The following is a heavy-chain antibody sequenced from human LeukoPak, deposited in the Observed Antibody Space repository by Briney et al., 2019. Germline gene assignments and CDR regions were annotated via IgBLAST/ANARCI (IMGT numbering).Heavy chain of an antibody. Sequence: GGSLRLSCAASGFTFSDYYMSWIRRAPGKGLEWVSYISSSGSTIYYADSVKGRFTISRDNAKNSLYLQMNSLRAEDTAVYYCARDRSPGYFDYWGQGTLVTVSS. V-gene: IGHV3-11*04. CDR1: GFTFSDYY. CDR3: ARDRSPGYFDY. J-gene: IGHJ4*02. CDR2: ISSSGSTI.